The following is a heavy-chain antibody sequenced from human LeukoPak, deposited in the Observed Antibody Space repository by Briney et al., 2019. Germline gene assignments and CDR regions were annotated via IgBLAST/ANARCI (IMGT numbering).Heavy chain of an antibody. CDR1: GFTVSSYA. J-gene: IGHJ4*02. CDR2: ISGSGGST. CDR3: AKGGSSSGWYFMVAQYYFDY. Sequence: GGSLRLSCAASGFTVSSYAMSWVRQAPGKGLEWVSAISGSGGSTYYADSVKGRFTISRDISKNTLYLQMNSLRAEDTAVYYCAKGGSSSGWYFMVAQYYFDYWGQGTLVTVSS. D-gene: IGHD6-19*01. V-gene: IGHV3-23*01.